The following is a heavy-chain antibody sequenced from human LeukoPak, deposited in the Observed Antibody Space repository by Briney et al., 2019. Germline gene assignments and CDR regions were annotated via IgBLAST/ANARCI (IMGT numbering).Heavy chain of an antibody. Sequence: PGTSLRLSCKTSGFIFSNYAMHWVRRAPGKGLDWVAMIWHDGATKFYADSVKGRFTISRDNSKDTLYLQMDSLRAEDTAVFYCARELLGEGPDAFDVWGQGTIVTVSS. D-gene: IGHD3-16*01. J-gene: IGHJ3*01. CDR3: ARELLGEGPDAFDV. CDR1: GFIFSNYA. V-gene: IGHV3-33*01. CDR2: IWHDGATK.